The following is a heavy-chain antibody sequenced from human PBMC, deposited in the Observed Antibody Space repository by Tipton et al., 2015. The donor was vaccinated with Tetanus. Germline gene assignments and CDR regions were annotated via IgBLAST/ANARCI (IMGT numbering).Heavy chain of an antibody. D-gene: IGHD1-20*01. Sequence: SGVTVSGNYMSWVRQAPGKGLEWVSVIYTGGSADYTDSVKGRFTISRDNSNNSLSLQMNSLRIDDTAVYYCAFRTNWRFSRGFDCWGRGILVPVSS. CDR2: IYTGGSA. V-gene: IGHV3-53*01. CDR1: GVTVSGNY. J-gene: IGHJ4*02. CDR3: AFRTNWRFSRGFDC.